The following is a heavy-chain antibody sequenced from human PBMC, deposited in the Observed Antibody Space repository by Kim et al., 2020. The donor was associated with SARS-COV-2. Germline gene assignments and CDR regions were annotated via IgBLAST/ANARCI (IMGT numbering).Heavy chain of an antibody. J-gene: IGHJ3*02. CDR3: ARPLYYDSSGDAFDI. Sequence: QKLQGRVTMTTDTSTSTAYMELRSLRSDDTAVYYCARPLYYDSSGDAFDIWGQGTMVTVSS. D-gene: IGHD3-22*01. V-gene: IGHV1-18*01.